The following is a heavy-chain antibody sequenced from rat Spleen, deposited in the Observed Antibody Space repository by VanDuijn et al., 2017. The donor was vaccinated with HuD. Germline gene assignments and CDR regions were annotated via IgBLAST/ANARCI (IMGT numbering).Heavy chain of an antibody. Sequence: QVQLKESGPGLVQPSQTLSLTCTVAGFSLTTYNVHWVRQPPGKGLEWMGIIWRNGNTDYNSALKSRLSINRDTSKSQVFLKMNSLQTDDTAIYYCTRSSYIYFDYWGQGVMVTVSS. D-gene: IGHD1-2*01. CDR3: TRSSYIYFDY. CDR1: GFSLTTYN. J-gene: IGHJ2*01. CDR2: IWRNGNT. V-gene: IGHV2-52*01.